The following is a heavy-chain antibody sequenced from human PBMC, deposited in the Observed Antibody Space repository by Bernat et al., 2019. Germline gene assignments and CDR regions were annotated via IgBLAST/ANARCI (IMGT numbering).Heavy chain of an antibody. V-gene: IGHV3-30*03. CDR3: ARYCSGGSCYSFDY. J-gene: IGHJ4*02. CDR1: GFTFSSYG. D-gene: IGHD2-15*01. CDR2: ISYDGSNK. Sequence: QVQLVESGGGVVQPGRSPRLSCAASGFTFSSYGMHWVRQAPGKGLEWVAVISYDGSNKYYADSVKGRFTISRDNSKNTLYLQMNSLRAEDTAVYYCARYCSGGSCYSFDYWGQGTLVTVSS.